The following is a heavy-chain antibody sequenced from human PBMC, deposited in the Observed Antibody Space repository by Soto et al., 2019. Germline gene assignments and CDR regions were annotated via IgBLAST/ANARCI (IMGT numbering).Heavy chain of an antibody. CDR1: GFTFSSYG. CDR2: ISYEGSIK. Sequence: QVQLVESGGGVVQPGRSLRLSCAASGFTFSSYGMHWFRQGPGKGLEWVAVISYEGSIKYYADAVKGRYTISSDNSKNTLYLQRSSLRAKDTAVYYCAKYGMQTINYSDSWCRGTLVSVSS. D-gene: IGHD1-26*01. J-gene: IGHJ4*02. CDR3: AKYGMQTINYSDS. V-gene: IGHV3-30*18.